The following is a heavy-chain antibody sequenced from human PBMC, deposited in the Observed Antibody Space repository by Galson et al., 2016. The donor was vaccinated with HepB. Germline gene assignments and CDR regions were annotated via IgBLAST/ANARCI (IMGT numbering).Heavy chain of an antibody. J-gene: IGHJ6*04. CDR3: AKGEYPVDYHYGMDA. CDR1: GFTFTSYG. V-gene: IGHV3-30*18. Sequence: SLRLSCAAAGFTFTSYGIHWVRQAPGKGLEWVAVISFDGTEKYYADSVKGRFTISRDNSKKTVSLQMNSLRAEDTAVYYCAKGEYPVDYHYGMDAWGKGTMVTVSS. CDR2: ISFDGTEK. D-gene: IGHD2/OR15-2a*01.